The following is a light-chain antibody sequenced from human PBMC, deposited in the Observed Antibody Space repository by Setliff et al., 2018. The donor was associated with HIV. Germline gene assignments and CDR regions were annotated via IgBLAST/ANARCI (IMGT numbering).Light chain of an antibody. CDR3: QTWGTATLV. CDR1: SGLSIYA. CDR2: LNSDGSH. J-gene: IGLJ2*01. Sequence: QPVLTQSPSASASLGASVKLTCTLSSGLSIYAIAWHQQQPEKGPRYLMKLNSDGSHNKGDGIPDRFSGSSSGAERYLTISSLQSEDEADYYCQTWGTATLVFGGGTKVTVL. V-gene: IGLV4-69*01.